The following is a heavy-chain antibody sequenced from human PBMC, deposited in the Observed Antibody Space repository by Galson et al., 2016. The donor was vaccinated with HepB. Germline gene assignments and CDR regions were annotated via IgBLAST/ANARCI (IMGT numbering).Heavy chain of an antibody. CDR3: ARNPGASTWG. CDR1: GFTVGNNY. V-gene: IGHV3-66*01. CDR2: IYSGGNT. D-gene: IGHD6-13*01. Sequence: SLRLSCAASGFTVGNNYMSWVRQAPGKGLELVSLIYSGGNTLYADSVKGRFSISRDNPKNTLYLQMNSLSAEDTAVYYCARNPGASTWGRGQGTLVTVAS. J-gene: IGHJ4*02.